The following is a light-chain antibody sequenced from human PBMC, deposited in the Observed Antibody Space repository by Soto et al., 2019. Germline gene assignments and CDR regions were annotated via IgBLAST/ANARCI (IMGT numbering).Light chain of an antibody. CDR2: EVS. J-gene: IGLJ2*01. CDR1: SGDVGGYNY. Sequence: QSVLTQPASVSGSPGQSITISCTGTSGDVGGYNYVSWYQQHPGKVPKLIIYEVSKRPSGVSNRFSGSKSGNTASLTISGLQGEDESHYYCSSYTSDTTVLFGGGTKVTLL. V-gene: IGLV2-14*01. CDR3: SSYTSDTTVL.